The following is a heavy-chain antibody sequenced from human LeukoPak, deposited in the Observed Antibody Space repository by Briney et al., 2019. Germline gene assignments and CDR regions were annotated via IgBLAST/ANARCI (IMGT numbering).Heavy chain of an antibody. Sequence: GGSLRLSCAAAGFTFSSYSMNWVRQAPGPGLAWVAVISYDGSSKYYTDSVKGRFTISRDDSKNTLYLQMNSLRAEDTAIYYCARDKLYLRSHDVFDMWGQGTMVTVSS. J-gene: IGHJ3*02. D-gene: IGHD1-1*01. CDR3: ARDKLYLRSHDVFDM. CDR2: ISYDGSSK. V-gene: IGHV3-30*03. CDR1: GFTFSSYS.